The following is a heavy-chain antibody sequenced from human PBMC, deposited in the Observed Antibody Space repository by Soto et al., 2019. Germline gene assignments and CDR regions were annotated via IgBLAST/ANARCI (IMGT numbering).Heavy chain of an antibody. D-gene: IGHD5-18*01. J-gene: IGHJ6*02. CDR3: AKNLVDTAMALYGMDV. CDR1: GFTFDDYA. CDR2: ISWDGGST. V-gene: IGHV3-43D*04. Sequence: PVGSLRLSCAASGFTFDDYAMHWVRQAPGKGLEWVSLISWDGGSTYYADSVKGRFTISRDNSKNSLYLQMNSLRAEDTALYYCAKNLVDTAMALYGMDVWGQGTTVTVSS.